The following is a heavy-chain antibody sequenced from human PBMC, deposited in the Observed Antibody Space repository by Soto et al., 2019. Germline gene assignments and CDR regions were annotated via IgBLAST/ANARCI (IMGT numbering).Heavy chain of an antibody. Sequence: QVQLQESGPGLVKPSETLSLTCTVSGGSVSSGSYYWSWIRQPPGKGLEWIGYIYYSGSTNYNPSLKIRVTISVDTSKNQVSLKLSSVTAADTAVYYCARVPIMAVAGNFDYWGQGTLVTVSS. D-gene: IGHD6-19*01. J-gene: IGHJ4*02. CDR3: ARVPIMAVAGNFDY. CDR2: IYYSGST. CDR1: GGSVSSGSYY. V-gene: IGHV4-61*01.